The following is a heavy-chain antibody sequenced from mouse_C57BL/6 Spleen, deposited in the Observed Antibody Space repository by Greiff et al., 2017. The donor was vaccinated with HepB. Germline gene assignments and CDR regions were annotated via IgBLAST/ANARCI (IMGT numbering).Heavy chain of an antibody. CDR2: ISSGSSTI. CDR1: GFTFSDYG. D-gene: IGHD1-1*01. V-gene: IGHV5-17*01. Sequence: EVKLVESGGGLVKPGGSLKLSCAASGFTFSDYGMHWVRQAPEKGLEWVAYISSGSSTIYYADTVKGRFTISRDNAKNTLFLQMTSLRSEDTAMYYCAKSSYGGYYFDYWGHGTTLTVSS. J-gene: IGHJ2*01. CDR3: AKSSYGGYYFDY.